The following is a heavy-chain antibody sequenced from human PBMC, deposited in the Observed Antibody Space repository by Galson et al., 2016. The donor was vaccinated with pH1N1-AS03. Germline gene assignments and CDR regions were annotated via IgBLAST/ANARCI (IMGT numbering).Heavy chain of an antibody. D-gene: IGHD3/OR15-3a*01. CDR3: ANDFNYDFWSGYSFY. J-gene: IGHJ4*02. Sequence: SLRLSCAASGFTISNFGMLWVRQAPGQGLEWVAIISFDGTNKYYADSVKGRSSISRDNSKNTLFLQMSALRAEDTAVYYCANDFNYDFWSGYSFYWGQGALVTVSS. V-gene: IGHV3-30*18. CDR2: ISFDGTNK. CDR1: GFTISNFG.